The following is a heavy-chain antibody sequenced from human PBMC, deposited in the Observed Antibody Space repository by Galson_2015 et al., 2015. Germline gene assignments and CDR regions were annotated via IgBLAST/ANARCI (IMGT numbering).Heavy chain of an antibody. CDR1: GFTFSSYG. CDR2: IWYDGSNK. J-gene: IGHJ6*02. V-gene: IGHV3-33*01. D-gene: IGHD2-2*01. Sequence: SLRLSCAASGFTFSSYGMHWVRQAPGKGLAWVAVIWYDGSNKYYADSVKGRFTISRDNSKNTRYLQMNSLRAEDTAVYYCARAVVVVPGGRSYYGMDVWGQGTPVTVSS. CDR3: ARAVVVVPGGRSYYGMDV.